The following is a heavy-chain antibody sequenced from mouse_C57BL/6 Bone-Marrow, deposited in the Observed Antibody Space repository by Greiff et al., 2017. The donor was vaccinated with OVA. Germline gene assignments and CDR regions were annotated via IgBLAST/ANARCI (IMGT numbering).Heavy chain of an antibody. CDR1: GYSFTDYN. CDR3: ARGWFAY. Sequence: EVQLQHSGPELVKPGAFVKISCKASGYSFTDYNMNWVKQSNGKSREWIGVINPNQFTNISNQKFKGKATLTVDQSSSTAYMQLNSLTSEDSAVYYCARGWFAYWGQGTLVTVSA. V-gene: IGHV1-39*01. CDR2: INPNQFTN. J-gene: IGHJ3*01.